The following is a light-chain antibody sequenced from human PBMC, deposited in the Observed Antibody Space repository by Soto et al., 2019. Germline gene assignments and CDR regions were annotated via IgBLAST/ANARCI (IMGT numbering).Light chain of an antibody. Sequence: ALTQPASVSGSPGQSIPISCTGTSSDVGSYNLVSWYQQHPGKAPKLMIYEGSKRPSGVSNRFSGSKSGNTASLTISGLQAEDEADYYCCSYAGSSTLVFGGGTKLTVL. CDR2: EGS. CDR3: CSYAGSSTLV. CDR1: SSDVGSYNL. J-gene: IGLJ2*01. V-gene: IGLV2-23*01.